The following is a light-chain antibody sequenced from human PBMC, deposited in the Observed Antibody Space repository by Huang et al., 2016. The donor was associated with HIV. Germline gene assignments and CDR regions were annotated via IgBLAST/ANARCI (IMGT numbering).Light chain of an antibody. V-gene: IGKV1-8*01. CDR2: AVS. CDR3: QQYYSYRT. J-gene: IGKJ1*01. CDR1: QDINNF. Sequence: AIRMTQSPSSLSASTGDRVNITCRASQDINNFLAWYQQKPGKAPNLLIYAVSILETGVPSRFSGSGSGTEFNLSISCLQSEDFATYYCQQYYSYRTFGQGTQVEIK.